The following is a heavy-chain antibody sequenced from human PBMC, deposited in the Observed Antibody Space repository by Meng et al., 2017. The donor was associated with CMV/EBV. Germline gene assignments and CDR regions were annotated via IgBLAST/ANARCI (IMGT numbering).Heavy chain of an antibody. Sequence: SETLSLTCSVSGGSISSSNYFWGWIRRPPGKGLEWIGNIYYSGSTYYNPSLKSRVIMSVDTSKNQFSLKLSSVTAADTAVYYCATENFSPGDHRLFDYWGQGTLVTVSS. CDR3: ATENFSPGDHRLFDY. CDR1: GGSISSSNYF. V-gene: IGHV4-39*07. CDR2: IYYSGST. D-gene: IGHD7-27*01. J-gene: IGHJ4*02.